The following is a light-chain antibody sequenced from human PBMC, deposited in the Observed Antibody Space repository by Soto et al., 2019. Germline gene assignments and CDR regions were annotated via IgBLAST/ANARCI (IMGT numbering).Light chain of an antibody. J-gene: IGKJ2*01. CDR1: QSISSD. CDR2: AAS. V-gene: IGKV1-39*01. CDR3: QQSYSTPRT. Sequence: DIQMTQSPSSLSASVGDRVTITCRASQSISSDLNWYQQKPGKAPKLLIYAASSLQSGVPSRFSGSGSGTDFTLPISSLQPEDFATYYCQQSYSTPRTFGQGTKLEIK.